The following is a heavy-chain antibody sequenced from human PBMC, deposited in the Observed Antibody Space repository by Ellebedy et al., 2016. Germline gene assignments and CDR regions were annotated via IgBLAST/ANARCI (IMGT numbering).Heavy chain of an antibody. CDR1: GGSISSYY. Sequence: GSLRLSCTVSGGSISSYYWSWIRQPPGKGLEWIGYIYYSGSTNHNPSLKSRVTISVDTSKNQFSLKLSSVTAADTAVYYCARHMVPDSSSWYGAFDIWGQGTMVTVSS. CDR2: IYYSGST. CDR3: ARHMVPDSSSWYGAFDI. V-gene: IGHV4-59*08. D-gene: IGHD6-13*01. J-gene: IGHJ3*02.